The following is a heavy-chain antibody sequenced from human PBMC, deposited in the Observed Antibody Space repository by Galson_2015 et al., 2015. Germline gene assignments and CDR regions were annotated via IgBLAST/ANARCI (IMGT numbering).Heavy chain of an antibody. Sequence: PLSLTCPVSGGSISSGGYYWSWIRQHPGKGLEWIGYIYYSGSTYYNPSLKNRVTISVDTSKNQFSLKLSSVTAADTAVYYCARSTTIMVRGVIYPLGWFDPWGQGTLVTVSS. J-gene: IGHJ5*02. V-gene: IGHV4-31*03. CDR1: GGSISSGGYY. CDR2: IYYSGST. CDR3: ARSTTIMVRGVIYPLGWFDP. D-gene: IGHD3-10*01.